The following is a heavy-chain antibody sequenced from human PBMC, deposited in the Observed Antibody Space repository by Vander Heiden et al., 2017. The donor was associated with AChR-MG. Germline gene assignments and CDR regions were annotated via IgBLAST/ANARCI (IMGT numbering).Heavy chain of an antibody. CDR3: AKGSSRSKWLYYYYMDV. D-gene: IGHD6-19*01. V-gene: IGHV3-9*01. Sequence: EVQLVESGGGLVQPGRSLRLSCAASGFTFDDYAMHWVRQAPGKGLEWVSGISWNSGSIGYADSVKGRFTISRDNAKNSLYLQMNSLRAEDTALYYCAKGSSRSKWLYYYYMDVWGKGTTVTVSS. J-gene: IGHJ6*03. CDR1: GFTFDDYA. CDR2: ISWNSGSI.